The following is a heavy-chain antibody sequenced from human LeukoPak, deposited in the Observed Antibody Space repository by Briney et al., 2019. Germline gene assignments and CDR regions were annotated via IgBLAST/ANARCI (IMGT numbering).Heavy chain of an antibody. J-gene: IGHJ5*02. D-gene: IGHD3-10*01. CDR3: AREGSVWFGDHQSPNWFDP. CDR1: GFTFSSYA. Sequence: PGGSLRLSCAASGFTFSSYAIHWVRQAPGKGLEWVAVISYDGSNKYYADSVKGRFTISRDNSKNTLYLQMNSLRAEDTAVYYCAREGSVWFGDHQSPNWFDPWGQGTLVTVSS. V-gene: IGHV3-30-3*01. CDR2: ISYDGSNK.